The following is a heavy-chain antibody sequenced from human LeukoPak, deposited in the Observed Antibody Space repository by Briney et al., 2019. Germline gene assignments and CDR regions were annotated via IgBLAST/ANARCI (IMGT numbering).Heavy chain of an antibody. CDR1: GFIFSSYS. Sequence: GGSLRLSCAASGFIFSSYSMNWVRQAPGKGLEWVSYISSSSITIYYADSLKGRFTISRDNSKNTLYLQMNSLRAEDTAVYYCAKASAMIVVVSKHFDYWGQGTLVTVSS. J-gene: IGHJ4*02. CDR3: AKASAMIVVVSKHFDY. V-gene: IGHV3-48*01. CDR2: ISSSSITI. D-gene: IGHD3-22*01.